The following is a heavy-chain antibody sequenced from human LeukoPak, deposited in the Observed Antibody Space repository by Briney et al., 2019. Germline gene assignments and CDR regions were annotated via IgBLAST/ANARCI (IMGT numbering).Heavy chain of an antibody. CDR1: GFTLSTYW. D-gene: IGHD2-15*01. V-gene: IGHV3-7*02. Sequence: GGSLRLSCAASGFTLSTYWMTWVRQAPGKGLEWVANIKQDGSEKYYADSVKGRFTISRDNAKNSLCLQMNSLRAEDTAVYYCARGGWDAFDIWGQGTMATVSS. CDR2: IKQDGSEK. J-gene: IGHJ3*02. CDR3: ARGGWDAFDI.